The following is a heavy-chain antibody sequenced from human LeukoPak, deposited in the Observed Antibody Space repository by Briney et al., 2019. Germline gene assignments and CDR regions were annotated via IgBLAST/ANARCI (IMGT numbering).Heavy chain of an antibody. CDR2: IIPKFNVA. Sequence: GASVKVSCKASGYTFTSYAMHWVRQAPGQGLEWMGRIIPKFNVANFAQKFQGRVTITADKSTNTAHMELSSLRSDDTAVYFCTREGVYSPDGTSYHRDALDIWGQGTVVTVSS. CDR1: GYTFTSYA. J-gene: IGHJ3*02. CDR3: TREGVYSPDGTSYHRDALDI. V-gene: IGHV1-69*04. D-gene: IGHD3-16*02.